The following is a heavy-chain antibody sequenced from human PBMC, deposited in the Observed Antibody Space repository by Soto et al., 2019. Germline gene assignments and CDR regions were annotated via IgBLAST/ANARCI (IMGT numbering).Heavy chain of an antibody. CDR2: VSFDGSNK. D-gene: IGHD2-2*01. Sequence: GGSLRLSCAASGFTFSTHAMHWVRQAPGKGLECVAIVSFDGSNKYYADYVKGRFTISRDNSKITLYLQMNSLRAEDTAVYYCARNMRDYYYYGMDVWGQGTTVTVSS. V-gene: IGHV3-30-3*01. CDR1: GFTFSTHA. CDR3: ARNMRDYYYYGMDV. J-gene: IGHJ6*02.